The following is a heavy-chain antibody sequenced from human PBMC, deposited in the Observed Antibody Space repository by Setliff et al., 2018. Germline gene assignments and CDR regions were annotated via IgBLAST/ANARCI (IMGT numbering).Heavy chain of an antibody. CDR1: GGSISSYY. CDR3: ARDHGDYGYYYYYMDV. V-gene: IGHV4-4*07. J-gene: IGHJ6*03. D-gene: IGHD4-17*01. CDR2: IYTSGST. Sequence: KPSETLSLTCTVSGGSISSYYWSWIRQPAGKGLEWIGRIYTSGSTNYNPSLKSRVTMSVDTSKSQFSLKLSSVTAADTAVYYCARDHGDYGYYYYYMDVWGKGTTVTVSS.